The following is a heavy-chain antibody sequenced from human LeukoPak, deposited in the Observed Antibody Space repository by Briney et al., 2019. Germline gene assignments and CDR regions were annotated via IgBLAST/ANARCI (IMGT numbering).Heavy chain of an antibody. D-gene: IGHD2/OR15-2a*01. V-gene: IGHV3-33*01. CDR1: GFTFSSYG. CDR2: IWYDGSNK. Sequence: GRSLRLSCAASGFTFSSYGMHWVRQAPGKGLEWVAVIWYDGSNKYYADSVKGRFTISRDNAKNSLYLQMNSLRDEDTAVYYCARTRLSSDCWGQGTLVTVSS. J-gene: IGHJ4*02. CDR3: ARTRLSSDC.